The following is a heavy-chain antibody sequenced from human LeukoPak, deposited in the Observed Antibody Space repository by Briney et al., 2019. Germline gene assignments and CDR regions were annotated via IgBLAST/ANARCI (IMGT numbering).Heavy chain of an antibody. CDR3: AKDFGSSWYFGAFDI. Sequence: PGGSLRLSCAASGFTFSGYAMSWVRQAPGKGLEWVSAISGSGGSTYYADSVKGRFTISRDNSKNTLYLQMNSLRAEDTAVYYCAKDFGSSWYFGAFDIWGQGTMVTVSS. V-gene: IGHV3-23*01. CDR1: GFTFSGYA. J-gene: IGHJ3*02. CDR2: ISGSGGST. D-gene: IGHD6-13*01.